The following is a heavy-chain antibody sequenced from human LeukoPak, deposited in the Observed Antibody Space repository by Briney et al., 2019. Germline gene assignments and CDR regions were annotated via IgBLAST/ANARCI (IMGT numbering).Heavy chain of an antibody. J-gene: IGHJ4*02. Sequence: GASVKVSCKASGGTFSSYAISWVRQAPGQGLEWMGWINPNGGGTNYAQKFQGRVTTTRDTSISTAYMELSRLISDDTAVYYCARDLGGSYRTQYYFDYWGQGTLVTVSS. CDR2: INPNGGGT. CDR3: ARDLGGSYRTQYYFDY. V-gene: IGHV1-2*02. CDR1: GGTFSSYA. D-gene: IGHD1-26*01.